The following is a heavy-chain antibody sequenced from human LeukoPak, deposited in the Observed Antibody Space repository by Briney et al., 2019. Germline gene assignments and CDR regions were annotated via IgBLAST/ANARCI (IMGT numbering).Heavy chain of an antibody. V-gene: IGHV1-18*01. CDR3: AKGRRSPFFDY. CDR1: GYTFTTYD. CDR2: ISTYNGNT. J-gene: IGHJ4*02. Sequence: ASVKVSCKASGYTFTTYDINWVRQAPGQGLEWMGWISTYNGNTNYAQKLQGRVTMTIDTSTTTAYMELRSLRSDDTAVYYCAKGRRSPFFDYWGQGTLVTVSS.